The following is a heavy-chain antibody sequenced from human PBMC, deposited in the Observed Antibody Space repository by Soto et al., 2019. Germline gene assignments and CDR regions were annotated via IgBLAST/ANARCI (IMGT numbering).Heavy chain of an antibody. CDR3: AHRVLRTVFGLVTTTAIYFDF. Sequence: QITLNESGPTVVRPTETLTLTCRFSGFSLTTRGVGVGWIRQSQGKAPEWPALIYWDDDKRYRASLKSRLTITKDTSKNQVVLTVSDLDPTDTATYYCAHRVLRTVFGLVTTTAIYFDFWGQGTPVAVSS. V-gene: IGHV2-5*02. CDR1: GFSLTTRGVG. D-gene: IGHD3-3*01. CDR2: IYWDDDK. J-gene: IGHJ4*02.